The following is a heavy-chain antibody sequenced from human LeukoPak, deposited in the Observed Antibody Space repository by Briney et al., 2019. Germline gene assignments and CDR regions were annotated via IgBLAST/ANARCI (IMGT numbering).Heavy chain of an antibody. Sequence: SETLSLTCTVSGGSISSSSYYWSWIRQPPGKGLEWIGYIYYSGSTNYNPSLKSRVTISVDTSKNQFSLKLSSVTAADTAVYYCARGGGYYDSSGWGAFDIWGQGTMVTVSS. CDR2: IYYSGST. CDR3: ARGGGYYDSSGWGAFDI. D-gene: IGHD3-22*01. J-gene: IGHJ3*02. CDR1: GGSISSSSYY. V-gene: IGHV4-61*01.